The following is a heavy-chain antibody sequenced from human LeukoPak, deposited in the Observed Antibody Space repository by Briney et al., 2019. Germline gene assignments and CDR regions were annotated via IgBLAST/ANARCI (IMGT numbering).Heavy chain of an antibody. V-gene: IGHV4-59*08. CDR3: ARNRIAAAGQGGYFQH. Sequence: SETLSLTCTVSGGSISSYYWSWIRQPPGKGLEWVAYIYYSGSTNYNPSLKSRVTISVDTSKNQFSLKLSSVTAADTAVYYCARNRIAAAGQGGYFQHWGQGTLVTVSS. CDR1: GGSISSYY. J-gene: IGHJ1*01. CDR2: IYYSGST. D-gene: IGHD6-13*01.